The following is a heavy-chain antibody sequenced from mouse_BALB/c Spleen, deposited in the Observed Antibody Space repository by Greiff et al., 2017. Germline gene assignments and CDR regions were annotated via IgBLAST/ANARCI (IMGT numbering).Heavy chain of an antibody. V-gene: IGHV1S137*01. Sequence: QVQLKQSGAELVRPGVSVKISCKGSGYTFTDYAMHWVKQSHAKSLEWIGVISTYYGDASYNQKFKGKATLTVDKSSSTAYMELRSLTSEDSAVYYCARENLDGNFWFAYWGQGTLVTVSA. CDR2: ISTYYGDA. CDR3: ARENLDGNFWFAY. J-gene: IGHJ3*01. CDR1: GYTFTDYA. D-gene: IGHD2-1*01.